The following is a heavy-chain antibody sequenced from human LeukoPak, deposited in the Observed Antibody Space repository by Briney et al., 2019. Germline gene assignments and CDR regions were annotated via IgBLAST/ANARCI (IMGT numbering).Heavy chain of an antibody. J-gene: IGHJ6*02. V-gene: IGHV3-74*01. CDR1: GFTFSNYW. CDR2: INIDESTA. Sequence: QSGGSLRLPCVASGFTFSNYWLHWVRQAPGKGLVWVSRINIDESTANYADSVKGRFTISRDNAKNTLYLQMNSLRAEDTAVYYCARNEYSSSGSGQVDVWGQGTTVTVSS. D-gene: IGHD5-18*01. CDR3: ARNEYSSSGSGQVDV.